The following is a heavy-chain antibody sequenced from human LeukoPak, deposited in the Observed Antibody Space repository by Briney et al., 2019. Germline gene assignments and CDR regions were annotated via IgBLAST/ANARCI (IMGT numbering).Heavy chain of an antibody. CDR1: GFTFSRYS. V-gene: IGHV3-48*04. J-gene: IGHJ4*02. D-gene: IGHD3-10*01. CDR2: ISRSSSTI. Sequence: GGSLRLSCAASGFTFSRYSMHWVRQAPGKGLEWVSYISRSSSTIHYADSVKGRFTISRDNAKSSLFLQMNSLRAEDTAVYYCARDGGATMVRGVATYDSWGQGTLVTVSS. CDR3: ARDGGATMVRGVATYDS.